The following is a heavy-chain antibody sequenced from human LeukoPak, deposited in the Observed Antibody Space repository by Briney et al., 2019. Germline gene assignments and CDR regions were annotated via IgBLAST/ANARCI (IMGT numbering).Heavy chain of an antibody. V-gene: IGHV3-23*01. CDR2: ISGGGGST. Sequence: PGGSLRLSCAASGFTFSSYAMSWVRQAPGKGLEWVSGISGGGGSTYYADSVKGRFTISRDNSKNTLYLQMNSLRAEDTAVYYCAKASTFMVRGVIPFDYWGQGALVTVSS. CDR3: AKASTFMVRGVIPFDY. D-gene: IGHD3-10*01. CDR1: GFTFSSYA. J-gene: IGHJ4*02.